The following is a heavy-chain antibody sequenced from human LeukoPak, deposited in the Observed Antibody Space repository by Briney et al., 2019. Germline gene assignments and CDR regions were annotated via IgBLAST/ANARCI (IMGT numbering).Heavy chain of an antibody. Sequence: PSETLSLTCTASGGSISSYYWSWIRQPPGKGLEWIGYIYYSGSTNYNPSLKSRVTISVDTSKNQFSLKLSSVTAADTAVYYCAKDDAWLQYGDWGRGTLVTVSS. V-gene: IGHV4-59*01. CDR3: AKDDAWLQYGD. CDR1: GGSISSYY. CDR2: IYYSGST. D-gene: IGHD5-24*01. J-gene: IGHJ4*02.